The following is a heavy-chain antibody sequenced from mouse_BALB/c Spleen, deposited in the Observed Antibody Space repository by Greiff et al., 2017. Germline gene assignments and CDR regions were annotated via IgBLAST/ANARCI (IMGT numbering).Heavy chain of an antibody. CDR1: GYTFTSYW. J-gene: IGHJ2*01. Sequence: VQLQQSGAELAKPGASVKMSCKASGYTFTSYWMHWVKQRPGQGLEWIGYINPSTGYTEYNQKFKDKATLTADKSSSTAYMQLSSLTSEDSAVYYCARGAYYGNFDYWGQGTTLTVSS. D-gene: IGHD2-10*01. CDR2: INPSTGYT. CDR3: ARGAYYGNFDY. V-gene: IGHV1-7*01.